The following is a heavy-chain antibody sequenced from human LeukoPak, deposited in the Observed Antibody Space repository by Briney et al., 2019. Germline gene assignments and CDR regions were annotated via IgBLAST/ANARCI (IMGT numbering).Heavy chain of an antibody. CDR1: GLTFSNYW. D-gene: IGHD3-16*01. Sequence: GGSLKLSCAASGLTFSNYWMDWVRQAPGKGLEWVANIKQDGSEKNYVDSVKGRFIISRDNAKNSLYLQMNTLRADDTAVYYCARDGFGTGSNWGQGTLVTVSS. CDR2: IKQDGSEK. CDR3: ARDGFGTGSN. J-gene: IGHJ4*02. V-gene: IGHV3-7*03.